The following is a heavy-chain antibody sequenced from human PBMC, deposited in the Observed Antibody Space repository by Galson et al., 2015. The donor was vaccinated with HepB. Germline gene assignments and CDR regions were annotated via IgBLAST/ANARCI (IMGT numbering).Heavy chain of an antibody. D-gene: IGHD5-18*01. Sequence: SLRLSCAASGFTFSSYAMSWVRQAPGKGLEWVSAISGSGGSTYYADSVKGRFTISRDNSKNTLYLQMSSLRAEDTAVYYCVKGGIQLWPTTWFDPWGQGTLVTVSS. CDR3: VKGGIQLWPTTWFDP. V-gene: IGHV3-23*01. CDR2: ISGSGGST. J-gene: IGHJ5*02. CDR1: GFTFSSYA.